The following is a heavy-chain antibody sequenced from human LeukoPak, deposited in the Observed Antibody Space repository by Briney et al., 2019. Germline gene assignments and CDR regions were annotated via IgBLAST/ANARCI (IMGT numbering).Heavy chain of an antibody. CDR2: ISYDGSYK. J-gene: IGHJ5*02. CDR3: AKDHGSGSYHDPNWFDP. Sequence: GSLRLSCVASGFTFSSYGMHWVRQAPGKGLDWVTVISYDGSYKYYAESVKGRFTISRDNSKKTLYLQMNSLRAEDTAVYYCAKDHGSGSYHDPNWFDPWGQGTLVTVSS. CDR1: GFTFSSYG. D-gene: IGHD3-10*01. V-gene: IGHV3-30*18.